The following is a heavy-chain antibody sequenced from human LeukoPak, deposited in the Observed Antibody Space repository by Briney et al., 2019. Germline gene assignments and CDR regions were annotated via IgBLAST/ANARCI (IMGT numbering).Heavy chain of an antibody. V-gene: IGHV4-39*01. J-gene: IGHJ5*02. CDR3: ARSLSVAGLT. CDR2: IYKSGNT. CDR1: GDSISSSKYC. Sequence: PSETLSLTCTVSGDSISSSKYCWGWIRQSPGKGLEWIGSIYKSGNTFYNPSLKSRVIISVDTSRNQFSLKLNSVSAADTAVYYCARSLSVAGLTWGQGTLVAVSS. D-gene: IGHD6-19*01.